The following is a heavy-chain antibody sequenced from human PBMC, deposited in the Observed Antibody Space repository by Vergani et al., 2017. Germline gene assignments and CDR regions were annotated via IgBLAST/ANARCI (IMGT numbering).Heavy chain of an antibody. CDR1: GFTFSSYA. CDR2: ISGSGGST. D-gene: IGHD2-2*01. CDR3: TREEKVVWRPGLGPQNYYYYYYMDV. V-gene: IGHV3-23*01. Sequence: EVQLLESGGGLVQPGGSLRLSCAASGFTFSSYAMSWVRQAPGKGLEWVSAISGSGGSTYYADSVKGRFTISRDNSKNTLYLQMNSLIAEDTAVYYCTREEKVVWRPGLGPQNYYYYYYMDVWGKGTTVTVSS. J-gene: IGHJ6*03.